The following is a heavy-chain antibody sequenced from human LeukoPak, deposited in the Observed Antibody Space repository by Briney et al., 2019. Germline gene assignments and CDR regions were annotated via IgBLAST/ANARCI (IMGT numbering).Heavy chain of an antibody. CDR2: IGAYNGNT. CDR3: ARDMVVAATTEGYGMDV. D-gene: IGHD2-15*01. J-gene: IGHJ6*04. Sequence: ASVKVSCKASGYTFISYGISWVRQAPGQGLEWMGWIGAYNGNTNYAQKLQGRVTVTTDTSTSTAYMELRSLRSDDTAVYYCARDMVVAATTEGYGMDVWGKGTTVTVSS. V-gene: IGHV1-18*04. CDR1: GYTFISYG.